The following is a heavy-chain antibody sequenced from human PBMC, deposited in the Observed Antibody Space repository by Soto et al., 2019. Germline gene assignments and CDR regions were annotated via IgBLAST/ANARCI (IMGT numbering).Heavy chain of an antibody. Sequence: EVKLLESGGGLVPPGASARLSCITSGFIFDNYAMSWVRQSPGRGLEWVAAISGSGHGTVYTQSVQGRFIIARDKSKKTLLLHMNNLRDEDTAVYYCAKGRYFDTSGGCANYWGLGTLVSV. CDR3: AKGRYFDTSGGCANY. D-gene: IGHD3-22*01. V-gene: IGHV3-23*01. CDR2: ISGSGHGT. CDR1: GFIFDNYA. J-gene: IGHJ4*02.